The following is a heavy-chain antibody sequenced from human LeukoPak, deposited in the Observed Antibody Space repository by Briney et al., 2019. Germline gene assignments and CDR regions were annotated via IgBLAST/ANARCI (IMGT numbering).Heavy chain of an antibody. J-gene: IGHJ4*02. Sequence: ASVTVSCKASGYTFTSYGISWVRQAPGKGLEWMGGFDPEDGETIYAQKFQGRVTMTEDTSTDTAYMELSSLRSEDTAVYYCAIRLWFGELYDYWGQGTLVTVSS. CDR3: AIRLWFGELYDY. D-gene: IGHD3-10*01. V-gene: IGHV1-24*01. CDR2: FDPEDGET. CDR1: GYTFTSYG.